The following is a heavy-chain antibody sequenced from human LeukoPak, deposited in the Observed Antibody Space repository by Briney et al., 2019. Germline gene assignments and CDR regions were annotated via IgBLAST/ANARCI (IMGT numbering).Heavy chain of an antibody. J-gene: IGHJ5*02. Sequence: PSETLSLTCTVSGVSISSYYWSWTRQPAGKGLEWIGRIYISGSTNYNPSLKSRVTMSVDTSRNQFSLKLSSVTAADTAVYYCARVLHISTSWDWFDPWGQGTLVTVSS. CDR3: ARVLHISTSWDWFDP. V-gene: IGHV4-4*07. CDR1: GVSISSYY. CDR2: IYISGST. D-gene: IGHD6-6*01.